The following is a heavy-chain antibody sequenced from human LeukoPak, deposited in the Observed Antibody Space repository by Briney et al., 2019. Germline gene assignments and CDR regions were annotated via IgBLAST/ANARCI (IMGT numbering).Heavy chain of an antibody. D-gene: IGHD3-10*01. CDR2: INHSGST. V-gene: IGHV4-34*01. J-gene: IGHJ3*02. Sequence: SETLSLTCAVYGGSFSGYYWSWIRQPPGKGLGWIGEINHSGSTNYNPSLKSRVTISVDTSKNQFSLKLSSVTAADTAVYYCARAPMVRAYAFDIWGQGTMVTVSS. CDR1: GGSFSGYY. CDR3: ARAPMVRAYAFDI.